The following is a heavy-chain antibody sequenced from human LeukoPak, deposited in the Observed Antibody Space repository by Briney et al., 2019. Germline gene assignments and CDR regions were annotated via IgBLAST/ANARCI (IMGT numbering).Heavy chain of an antibody. CDR2: ISSSSSYI. Sequence: SGGSLRLSCAASGFTFSSYSMNWVRQAPGKGLEWVSSISSSSSYIYYADSVKGRFTISRDNAKNSLYLQMNSLRAEDTAVYYCVRDRTALEDAPRGDAFDIWGQGTMVTVSS. V-gene: IGHV3-21*01. J-gene: IGHJ3*02. CDR3: VRDRTALEDAPRGDAFDI. CDR1: GFTFSSYS. D-gene: IGHD1-1*01.